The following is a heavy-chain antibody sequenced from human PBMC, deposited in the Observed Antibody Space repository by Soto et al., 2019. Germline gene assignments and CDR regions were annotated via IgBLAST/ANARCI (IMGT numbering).Heavy chain of an antibody. J-gene: IGHJ4*02. CDR1: GFSFSGYW. Sequence: EVQLVESGGGLVQPGGSLRLSCATSGFSFSGYWIHWVRQAPGKGLVWVSHINGDGSSTNYADSVKGRFTISRDYAKNTLYLQMNSRMVEDTAVYYCARGGAYIYGPQYDWGQGTLVTVSS. CDR2: INGDGSST. D-gene: IGHD5-18*01. CDR3: ARGGAYIYGPQYD. V-gene: IGHV3-74*01.